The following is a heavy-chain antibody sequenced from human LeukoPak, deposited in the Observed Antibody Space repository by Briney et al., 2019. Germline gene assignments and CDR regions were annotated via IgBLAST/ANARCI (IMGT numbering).Heavy chain of an antibody. CDR1: GGSFSGYY. J-gene: IGHJ6*03. V-gene: IGHV3-33*06. CDR3: AKFDGDSYSWDV. D-gene: IGHD3-10*01. CDR2: IWYDASKT. Sequence: LSLTCAVYGGSFSGYYWSWVRQAPGKGLEWVAVIWYDASKTYCADSVKGRFTISRDNSNNTLYLQMNSLRAEDTAVYYCAKFDGDSYSWDVWGKGTTVTVSS.